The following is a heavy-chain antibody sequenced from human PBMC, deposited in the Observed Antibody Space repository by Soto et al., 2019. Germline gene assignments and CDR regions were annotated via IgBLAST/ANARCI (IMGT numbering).Heavy chain of an antibody. D-gene: IGHD6-19*01. CDR3: ARDKAPVAGTTAYYGMDV. Sequence: GASVKVSCKASGYTFINYGISWVRQAPGQGLEWMGWISGYNGNTHYAQKFQGRVTMTTDTSTTTAYMDLRSLRSDDTAVYYCARDKAPVAGTTAYYGMDVWGQGTTVTVSS. V-gene: IGHV1-18*04. CDR1: GYTFINYG. CDR2: ISGYNGNT. J-gene: IGHJ6*02.